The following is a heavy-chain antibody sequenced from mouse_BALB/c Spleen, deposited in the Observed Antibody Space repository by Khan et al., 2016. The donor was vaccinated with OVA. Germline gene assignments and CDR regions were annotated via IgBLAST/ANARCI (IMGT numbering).Heavy chain of an antibody. CDR1: GYTFTNYV. D-gene: IGHD1-1*01. J-gene: IGHJ4*01. CDR3: ARYASSPDYALDY. V-gene: IGHV1S136*01. Sequence: VQLQQSGPELVKPGASVKMSCKASGYTFTNYVMHWVKQKPGQGLEWIGYINPYNVGTIHNEKFRGKATLTSDKSSSTAYMELSSLTSEDSAVYYCARYASSPDYALDYWGQGTSVTVSS. CDR2: INPYNVGT.